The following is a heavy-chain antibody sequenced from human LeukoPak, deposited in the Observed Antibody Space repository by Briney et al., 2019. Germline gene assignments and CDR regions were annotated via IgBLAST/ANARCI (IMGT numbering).Heavy chain of an antibody. CDR1: GGSISSYH. J-gene: IGHJ6*02. CDR2: IYHSGST. Sequence: PSETLSLTCTVSGGSISSYHWSWIRQPPGKGLEWIGYIYHSGSTNYNPSLKSRVTISVDTSKNQFSLKLSSVTAADTAVYYCASTPLGFSGSYYGPYYYYGMDVWGQGTTVTVSS. CDR3: ASTPLGFSGSYYGPYYYYGMDV. D-gene: IGHD1-26*01. V-gene: IGHV4-59*01.